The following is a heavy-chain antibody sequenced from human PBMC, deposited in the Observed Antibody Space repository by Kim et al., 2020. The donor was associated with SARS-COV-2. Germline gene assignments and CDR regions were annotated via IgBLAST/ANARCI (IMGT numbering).Heavy chain of an antibody. J-gene: IGHJ6*02. V-gene: IGHV3-15*01. CDR3: TTAPGDYYDSSYYGMDV. Sequence: VKGRFTISRDDSKNTLYLQMNSLKTEDTAVYYCTTAPGDYYDSSYYGMDVWGQGTTVTVSS. D-gene: IGHD3-22*01.